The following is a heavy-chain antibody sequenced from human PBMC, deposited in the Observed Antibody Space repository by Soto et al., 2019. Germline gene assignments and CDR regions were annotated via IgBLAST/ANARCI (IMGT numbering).Heavy chain of an antibody. D-gene: IGHD3-3*01. V-gene: IGHV3-23*01. CDR1: EFTFSNYA. CDR2: ISGSGSIT. Sequence: PGGSLRLSCVASEFTFSNYAMTWVRQAPGKGLEWVSSISGSGSITYYAESVKGRFAISRDNSKNTLYLQMSSLGVEDTAIYYCAVHLGQNYYTMDVWGLGTTVTV. CDR3: AVHLGQNYYTMDV. J-gene: IGHJ6*02.